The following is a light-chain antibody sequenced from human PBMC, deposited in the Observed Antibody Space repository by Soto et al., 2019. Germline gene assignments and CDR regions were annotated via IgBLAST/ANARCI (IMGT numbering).Light chain of an antibody. J-gene: IGKJ5*01. CDR3: QQYGSSPIT. V-gene: IGKV1-5*03. CDR2: KAS. Sequence: EIQMTESPSTLSASVADRLTITCPHSQNIERYMAWYQQKPGKAPKLLIYKASSLESGVPSRFSGSGSGTEFTLTISRLEPEDFAVYYCQQYGSSPITFGQGTRLEIK. CDR1: QNIERY.